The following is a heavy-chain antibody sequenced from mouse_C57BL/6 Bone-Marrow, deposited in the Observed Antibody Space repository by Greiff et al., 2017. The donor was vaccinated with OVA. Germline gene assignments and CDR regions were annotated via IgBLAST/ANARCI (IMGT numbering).Heavy chain of an antibody. D-gene: IGHD2-5*01. V-gene: IGHV1-82*01. J-gene: IGHJ1*03. CDR1: GYAFSSSW. CDR3: ARYYSNHWYFDV. Sequence: VQLQQSGPELVKPGASVKISCKASGYAFSSSWLNWVKQRPGKGLEWIGRIYPGDGDTNYNGKFKGKATLTADKSSSTAYMQLSSLTSEDSAVYFCARYYSNHWYFDVWGTGTTVTVSS. CDR2: IYPGDGDT.